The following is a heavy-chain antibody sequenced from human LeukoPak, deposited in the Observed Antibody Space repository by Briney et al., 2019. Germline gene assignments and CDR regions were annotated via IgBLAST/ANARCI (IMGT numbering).Heavy chain of an antibody. D-gene: IGHD5-18*01. Sequence: GGSLRLSCAASGFTFSSYSMNWVRQAPGKGLEWVSSISSSSSYIYYADSVKGRFTISRDNSKNTLYLQMNSLRAEDTAVYYCAREKKTAMVTIPTSVYGMDVWGQGTTVTVSS. CDR2: ISSSSSYI. CDR3: AREKKTAMVTIPTSVYGMDV. J-gene: IGHJ6*02. V-gene: IGHV3-21*01. CDR1: GFTFSSYS.